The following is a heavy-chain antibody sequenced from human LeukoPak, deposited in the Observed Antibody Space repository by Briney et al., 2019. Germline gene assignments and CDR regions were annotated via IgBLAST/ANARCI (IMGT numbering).Heavy chain of an antibody. Sequence: SVKVSCKASGGTFSSYAISWVRQAPGQGLEGMGGIIPIFGTANYAQKFQGRVTITTDESTSTAYMELSSLRSEDTAVYYCARDHKVRRAGYYYDSSGYYHFDYWGQGTLVTVSS. CDR1: GGTFSSYA. CDR3: ARDHKVRRAGYYYDSSGYYHFDY. J-gene: IGHJ4*02. V-gene: IGHV1-69*05. CDR2: IIPIFGTA. D-gene: IGHD3-22*01.